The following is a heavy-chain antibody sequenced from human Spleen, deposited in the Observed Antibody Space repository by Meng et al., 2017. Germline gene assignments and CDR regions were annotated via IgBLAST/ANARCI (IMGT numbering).Heavy chain of an antibody. Sequence: GESLKISCAASGFTFSSYAMSWVRQAPGKGLEWVSAISGSGGSTYYADSVKGRFTISRDNSKNTLYLQMNSLRAEDTAIYYCAKGDSGTYYDWGQGTLVTVSS. CDR2: ISGSGGST. D-gene: IGHD1-26*01. CDR1: GFTFSSYA. J-gene: IGHJ4*02. CDR3: AKGDSGTYYD. V-gene: IGHV3-23*01.